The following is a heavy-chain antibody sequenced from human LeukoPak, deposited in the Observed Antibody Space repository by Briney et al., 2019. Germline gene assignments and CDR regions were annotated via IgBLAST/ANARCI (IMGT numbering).Heavy chain of an antibody. CDR3: AREGIAAAGSVYYYYMDV. J-gene: IGHJ6*03. Sequence: GASVKVSCKASGYTFTGYYMHWVRQAPRQGLEWMGWINPNSGGTNYAQKFQGRVTMTRDTSISTAYMELSRLRSDDTAVYYCAREGIAAAGSVYYYYMDVWGKGTTVTVSS. V-gene: IGHV1-2*02. D-gene: IGHD6-13*01. CDR1: GYTFTGYY. CDR2: INPNSGGT.